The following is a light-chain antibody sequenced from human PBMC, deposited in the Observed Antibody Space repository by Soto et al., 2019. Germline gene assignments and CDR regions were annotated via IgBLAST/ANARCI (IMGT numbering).Light chain of an antibody. Sequence: DIQMTQSPSPLSGSVGYMVTITCPASQTISSWLAWYQQKPGKAPKLLIYKASTLKSGVPSRFSGSGSGTEFTLTISSLQPDDFATYYCQHYNSSSEACGQGNKVDIK. J-gene: IGKJ1*01. V-gene: IGKV1-5*03. CDR2: KAS. CDR3: QHYNSSSEA. CDR1: QTISSW.